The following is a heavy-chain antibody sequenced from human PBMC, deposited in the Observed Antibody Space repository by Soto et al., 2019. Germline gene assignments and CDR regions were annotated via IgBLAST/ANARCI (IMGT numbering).Heavy chain of an antibody. CDR3: ATESGSTYGYFDH. CDR1: GGSVTSDEDY. Sequence: QMHLQESGPGLVKPSETLSLTCTVSGGSVTSDEDYWTWIRQSPGKGLEWIGYISNSGSTGYDPSLKTRHSMSVDRSKNQFTLRLTSVTAADTAVYFCATESGSTYGYFDHWGQGTQVTVSS. D-gene: IGHD5-18*01. J-gene: IGHJ4*02. V-gene: IGHV4-30-4*01. CDR2: ISNSGST.